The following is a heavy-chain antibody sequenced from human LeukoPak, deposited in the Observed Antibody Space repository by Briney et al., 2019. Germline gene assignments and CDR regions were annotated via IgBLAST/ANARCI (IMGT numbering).Heavy chain of an antibody. CDR3: ARDGHCGGDCYYFDY. V-gene: IGHV4-61*02. Sequence: SETLSLTCTVSGGSLSSGSYYWSWVRPPAGGGLEWVGRIYTSGSTNYNPSLKSRVTISVDTSKNQFSLKLSSVTAADTAVYYCARDGHCGGDCYYFDYWGQGTLVTVSS. CDR2: IYTSGST. D-gene: IGHD2-21*02. J-gene: IGHJ4*02. CDR1: GGSLSSGSYY.